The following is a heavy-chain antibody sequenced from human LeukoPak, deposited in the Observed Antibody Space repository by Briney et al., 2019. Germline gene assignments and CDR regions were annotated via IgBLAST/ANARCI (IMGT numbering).Heavy chain of an antibody. D-gene: IGHD3-10*01. J-gene: IGHJ6*02. V-gene: IGHV3-30-3*01. CDR3: ARDHYYGSGSPYYYYGMDV. CDR1: GFTFSSYA. CDR2: ISYDGSNK. Sequence: GGSLRLSCAASGFTFSSYAMHWVRQAPGKGLEWVAVISYDGSNKYYADSVKGRFTISRDNSKNTLYLQMNSLRAEDTAVYYCARDHYYGSGSPYYYYGMDVWGQGTTVTVSS.